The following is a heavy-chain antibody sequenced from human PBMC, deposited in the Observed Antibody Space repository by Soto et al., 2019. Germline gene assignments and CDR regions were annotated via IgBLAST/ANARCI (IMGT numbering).Heavy chain of an antibody. J-gene: IGHJ5*02. CDR2: ILYDGSNQ. Sequence: QVQLVESGGGVVQPGRSLRLSCAASGFTFSSYAMHWVRQAPGKGLEWVVAILYDGSNQYYADAVKGRFTISRDNSKNTLYLQMNSLRVEDTAVYYCAKEGRVGYSTRIFRRDNWFDPWGQGTPVTVSS. CDR3: AKEGRVGYSTRIFRRDNWFDP. V-gene: IGHV3-33*06. CDR1: GFTFSSYA. D-gene: IGHD6-13*01.